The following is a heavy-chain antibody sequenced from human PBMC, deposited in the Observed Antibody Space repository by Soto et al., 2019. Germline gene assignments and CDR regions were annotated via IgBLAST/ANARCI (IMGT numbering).Heavy chain of an antibody. CDR1: GGSISSGGYY. Sequence: PSETLSLTCTVSGGSISSGGYYWSWIRRHPGKGLEWIGYIYYSGSTYYNPSLKSRVTISVDTSKNQFSLKLSSVTAADTAVYYCAREVRKWLQLRYFDYWGQGTLVTVSS. J-gene: IGHJ4*02. D-gene: IGHD5-12*01. V-gene: IGHV4-31*03. CDR2: IYYSGST. CDR3: AREVRKWLQLRYFDY.